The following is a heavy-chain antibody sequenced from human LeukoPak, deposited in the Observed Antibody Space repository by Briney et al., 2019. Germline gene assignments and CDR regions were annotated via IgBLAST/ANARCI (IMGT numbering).Heavy chain of an antibody. CDR3: ARAGYDILTGYYPFDY. D-gene: IGHD3-9*01. V-gene: IGHV1-2*06. Sequence: ASVKVSCKASGYTFTGYYMHWVRQAPGQGLEWMGRINPNSGGTNYAQKFQGRVTMTRDTSISTAYMELRSLRSDDTAVYYCARAGYDILTGYYPFDYWGQGTLVTVSS. J-gene: IGHJ4*02. CDR1: GYTFTGYY. CDR2: INPNSGGT.